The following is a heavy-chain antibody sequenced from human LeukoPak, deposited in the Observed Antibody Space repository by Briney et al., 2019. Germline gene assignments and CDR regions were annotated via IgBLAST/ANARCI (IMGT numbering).Heavy chain of an antibody. D-gene: IGHD3-22*01. CDR1: GFTFSSYA. CDR3: AKDDSSGYGYYYYYMDV. V-gene: IGHV3-23*01. CDR2: TSASGGST. Sequence: GGSLRLSCAASGFTFSSYAVSWVRQAPGKGLEWVSTTSASGGSTYYADSVKGRFTISRDNSKNTLYLQMNSLRAEDTAVYYCAKDDSSGYGYYYYYMDVWGKGTTVTISS. J-gene: IGHJ6*03.